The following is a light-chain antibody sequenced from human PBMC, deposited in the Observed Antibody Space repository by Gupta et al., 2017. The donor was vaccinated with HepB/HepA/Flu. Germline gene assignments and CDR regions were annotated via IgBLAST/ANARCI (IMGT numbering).Light chain of an antibody. J-gene: IGKJ1*01. V-gene: IGKV3-20*01. Sequence: EIVLTQTPGTLSLSPGERATLSCRTGQTISSSFLAWYQQKPGQAPRLLIYGTSSRAPDIPDRFSGSGSGTDFTLTISRLEPEDFAVYYCQQYENSPATFGRGTKVEIK. CDR3: QQYENSPAT. CDR1: QTISSSF. CDR2: GTS.